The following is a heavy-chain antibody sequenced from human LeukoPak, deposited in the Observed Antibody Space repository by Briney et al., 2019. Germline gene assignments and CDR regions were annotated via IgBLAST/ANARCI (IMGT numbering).Heavy chain of an antibody. V-gene: IGHV4-59*01. J-gene: IGHJ4*02. Sequence: SETLSLTCTVSGGSISSYYWSWIRQPPGKGLEWIGYIFYSGSTNYNPSLKSRVTISVDTSKSQFSLNLSSVTAADTAVYYCAREKSSGWYGGDFDYWGQGTPVTVSS. CDR1: GGSISSYY. CDR3: AREKSSGWYGGDFDY. CDR2: IFYSGST. D-gene: IGHD6-19*01.